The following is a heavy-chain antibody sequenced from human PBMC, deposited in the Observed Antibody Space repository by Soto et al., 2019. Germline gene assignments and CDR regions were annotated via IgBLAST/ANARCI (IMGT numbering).Heavy chain of an antibody. CDR1: GFTFSSYS. CDR3: ARALLLGSPHAFDI. J-gene: IGHJ3*02. V-gene: IGHV3-21*01. D-gene: IGHD3-22*01. CDR2: ISSSSSYI. Sequence: EVQLVESGGGLVKPGGSLRLSCAASGFTFSSYSMNWVRQAPGKGLEWFSSISSSSSYIYYADSVKGRFTISRDNAKNSLYLQMNSLRAEDTAVYYCARALLLGSPHAFDIWGQGTMVTVSS.